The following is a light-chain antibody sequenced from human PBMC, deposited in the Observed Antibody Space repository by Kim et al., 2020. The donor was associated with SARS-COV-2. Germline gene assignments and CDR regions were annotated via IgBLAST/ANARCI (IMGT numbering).Light chain of an antibody. CDR2: RVS. CDR1: QDVKSW. V-gene: IGKV1-5*03. CDR3: QQFDYYPWT. J-gene: IGKJ1*01. Sequence: ASVGDRVTLTCRASQDVKSWLAWYQQKPGKAPKLLIYRVSTLEIGVPSRFSGSGSGTEFTLTISGLQPDDFATYYCQQFDYYPWTFGQGTKVDIK.